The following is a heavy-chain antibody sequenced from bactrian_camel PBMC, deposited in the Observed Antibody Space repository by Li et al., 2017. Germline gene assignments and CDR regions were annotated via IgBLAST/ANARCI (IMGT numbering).Heavy chain of an antibody. CDR3: AVDRGTGCKFRAGTAY. Sequence: VESGGGSVESGGSLNLSCTASRFYYISNCMGWFRQAPGKSREAVAQIDADGSKLVGDSVKGRFTIVVDNAKDTMYLQMNNLNQEDTARYYCAVDRGTGCKFRAGTAYWGQGTQVTVS. CDR2: IDADGSK. V-gene: IGHV3S35*01. D-gene: IGHD6*01. J-gene: IGHJ4*01. CDR1: RFYYISNC.